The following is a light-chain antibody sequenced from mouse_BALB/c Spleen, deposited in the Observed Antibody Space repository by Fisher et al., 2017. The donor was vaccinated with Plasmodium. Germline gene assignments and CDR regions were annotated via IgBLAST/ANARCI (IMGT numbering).Light chain of an antibody. V-gene: IGKV5-43*01. J-gene: IGKJ4*01. CDR3: WQGTHFPFT. CDR1: QSISNN. Sequence: DIVLTQTPVTLSVTPGDSVSLSCRASQSISNNLHWYQQKSHESPRLLINYTSQSISGIPSRFSGSGSGTDFTLKINRVEAEDLGVYYCWQGTHFPFTFGSGTKLEIK. CDR2: YTS.